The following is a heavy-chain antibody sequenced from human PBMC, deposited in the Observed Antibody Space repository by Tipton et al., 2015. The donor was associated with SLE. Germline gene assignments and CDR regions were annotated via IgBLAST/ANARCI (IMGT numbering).Heavy chain of an antibody. CDR3: ARVFYSNWGWFDP. CDR2: IYYSGGT. J-gene: IGHJ5*02. V-gene: IGHV4-31*03. Sequence: TLSLTCTVSGGSISSGGYYWSWIRQYPGKGLEWIGYIYYSGGTYYNPPLKSRVTISVDTSNNQFSLRLSSVTAADTAVYYCARVFYSNWGWFDPWGQGTLVTVSS. D-gene: IGHD4-11*01. CDR1: GGSISSGGYY.